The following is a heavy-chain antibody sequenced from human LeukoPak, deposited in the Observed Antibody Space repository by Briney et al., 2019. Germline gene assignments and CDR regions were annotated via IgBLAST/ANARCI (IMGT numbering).Heavy chain of an antibody. D-gene: IGHD2-21*02. CDR3: ARGGCGGDCYPVYYYYYYMDV. Sequence: SSETLSLTCTVSGGSISSYYWSWIRQPPGKGLEWIGYIYYSGSTNYNPSLKSRVTISVDTSKNQFSLKLSSVTAADTAVYYCARGGCGGDCYPVYYYYYYMDVWGKGTTVTVSS. CDR2: IYYSGST. V-gene: IGHV4-59*01. J-gene: IGHJ6*03. CDR1: GGSISSYY.